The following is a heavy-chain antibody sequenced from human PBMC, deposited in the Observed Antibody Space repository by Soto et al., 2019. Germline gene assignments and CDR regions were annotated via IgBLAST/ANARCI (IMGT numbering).Heavy chain of an antibody. Sequence: GGSLRLSCAASGFTFSSYGIHWVRQAPGKXLEWVAVISYDGRNEYYRDSVRGRFIISRDNSKNTVYLQMNSLRADDTAVYYCAKDPAVGYYGSGSYYNFGWFDTWGQGTLVTVSS. J-gene: IGHJ5*02. CDR1: GFTFSSYG. CDR3: AKDPAVGYYGSGSYYNFGWFDT. D-gene: IGHD3-10*01. V-gene: IGHV3-30*18. CDR2: ISYDGRNE.